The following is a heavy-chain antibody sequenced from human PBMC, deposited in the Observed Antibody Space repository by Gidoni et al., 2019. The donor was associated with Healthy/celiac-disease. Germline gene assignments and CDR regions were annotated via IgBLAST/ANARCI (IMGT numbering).Heavy chain of an antibody. CDR2: IYTSGST. CDR3: AREIEYCSGGSCAQGYYYYYGMDV. V-gene: IGHV4-61*02. D-gene: IGHD2-15*01. Sequence: ELVKPSQTLSLTCTVSGGSISSGSYYWSWIRQPAGKGLEWIGRIYTSGSTNYNPSLKSRVTMSVDTAKNQFSRKLSSVTAADTAVYYCAREIEYCSGGSCAQGYYYYYGMDVWGQGTTVTVSS. J-gene: IGHJ6*02. CDR1: GGSISSGSYY.